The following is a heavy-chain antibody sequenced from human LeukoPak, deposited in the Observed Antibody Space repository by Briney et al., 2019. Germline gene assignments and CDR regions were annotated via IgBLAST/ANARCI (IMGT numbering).Heavy chain of an antibody. CDR1: GFTFSDYY. CDR2: ISSSGSTI. D-gene: IGHD3-22*01. J-gene: IGHJ4*02. Sequence: GGSLRLSCAASGFTFSDYYMSWIRQAPGKGLEWVSYISSSGSTIYYADSVKGRFTISRDNSKNTLYLQMNSLRAEDTAVYYCAKPGAYYDSSGFPDYWGQGTLVTVSS. V-gene: IGHV3-11*04. CDR3: AKPGAYYDSSGFPDY.